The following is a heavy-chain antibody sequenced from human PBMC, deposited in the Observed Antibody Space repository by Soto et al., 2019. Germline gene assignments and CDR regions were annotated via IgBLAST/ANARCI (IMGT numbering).Heavy chain of an antibody. J-gene: IGHJ3*02. CDR3: ATEDNICRSTGCHTSHEVFDI. CDR1: GGSFSGYY. CDR2: INHSGST. D-gene: IGHD2-2*01. Sequence: SETLSLTCAVYGGSFSGYYWSWIRQPPGKGLEWIGEINHSGSTNYNPSLKSRVTISVDTSKNQFSLKLSSVTAADTAVYYCATEDNICRSTGCHTSHEVFDIWGQGTMVTVSS. V-gene: IGHV4-34*01.